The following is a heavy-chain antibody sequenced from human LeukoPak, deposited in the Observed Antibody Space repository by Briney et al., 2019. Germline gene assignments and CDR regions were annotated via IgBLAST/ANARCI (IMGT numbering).Heavy chain of an antibody. J-gene: IGHJ4*02. D-gene: IGHD5-24*01. CDR1: GFTFSTYW. Sequence: PGGSLRLSCAASGFTFSTYWMHWVRQAPGKGLVWVSRISSDGSITGYADSVKGRFTISRDNAKNSLYLQMNSLRAEDTAVYYCARAQDTYNSLYFDYWGQGALVTVSS. CDR2: ISSDGSIT. CDR3: ARAQDTYNSLYFDY. V-gene: IGHV3-74*01.